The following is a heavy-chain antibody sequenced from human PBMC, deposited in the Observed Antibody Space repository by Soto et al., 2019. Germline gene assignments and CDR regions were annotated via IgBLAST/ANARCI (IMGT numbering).Heavy chain of an antibody. CDR2: INPNSGGT. CDR1: GYTFTGYY. V-gene: IGHV1-2*02. CDR3: ARVRVYYYGMDV. Sequence: SVKVSCKAYGYTFTGYYMHWVRQAPGQGLEWMGWINPNSGGTNYAQKFQGRVTMTRDTSISTAYMELSRLRSDDTAVYYCARVRVYYYGMDVWGQGTTVTVSS. J-gene: IGHJ6*02.